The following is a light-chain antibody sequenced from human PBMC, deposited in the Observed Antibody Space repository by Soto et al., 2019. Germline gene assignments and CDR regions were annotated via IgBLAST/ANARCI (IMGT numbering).Light chain of an antibody. V-gene: IGKV1-39*01. CDR3: QQSYSSPPT. J-gene: IGKJ1*01. CDR2: AAS. Sequence: DIQMTQSPXSLSASVGDRVTITCQASQSISSYLNWYQQKPGKAPKLLIFAASSLQSGVPSRFSGSRSGPDFTLTISSLQPEDFATYYCQQSYSSPPTFGQGTKVDIK. CDR1: QSISSY.